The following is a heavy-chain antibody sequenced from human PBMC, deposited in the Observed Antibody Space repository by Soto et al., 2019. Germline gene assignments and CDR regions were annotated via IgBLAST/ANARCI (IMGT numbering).Heavy chain of an antibody. CDR1: GYSFAVYW. V-gene: IGHV5-10-1*01. CDR2: IDPSDSMT. CDR3: AIHRDGRGYFDY. Sequence: GESLKISCKGSGYSFAVYWINWVRQMPGKGLEWMGRIDPSDSMTTYNPSFQGHVTLSVDKSINTAYLQWSSLKAADTAIYYCAIHRDGRGYFDYWGQGLLVTVSS. J-gene: IGHJ4*02. D-gene: IGHD2-8*01.